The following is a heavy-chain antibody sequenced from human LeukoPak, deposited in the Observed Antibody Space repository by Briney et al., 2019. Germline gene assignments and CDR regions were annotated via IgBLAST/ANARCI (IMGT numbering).Heavy chain of an antibody. CDR1: RFTFSSYS. CDR2: IDTSSSYI. Sequence: PGGSLRLSCVASRFTFSSYSMNWVRQAPGKGLEWVSSIDTSSSYIYYADSVKGRFTISRDNAKNSLYLQMNSLRAEDTAVYYCARSKAAPGAFDIWGQGTMVTVSS. CDR3: ARSKAAPGAFDI. J-gene: IGHJ3*02. V-gene: IGHV3-21*01. D-gene: IGHD6-6*01.